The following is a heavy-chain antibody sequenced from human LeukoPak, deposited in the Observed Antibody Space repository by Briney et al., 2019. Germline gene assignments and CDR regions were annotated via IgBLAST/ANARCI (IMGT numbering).Heavy chain of an antibody. J-gene: IGHJ4*02. CDR3: ARVADNDYFDF. V-gene: IGHV3-49*04. D-gene: IGHD5-24*01. Sequence: PGGSLRLSCTPSGFTFGDYGMTWVRQAPGKGLEWLGFIRSKAYGGTTQHAASVKGRFTISGDDSKSIAYLQMNSLKTEDTAVYYCARVADNDYFDFWGQGTLVTVSS. CDR1: GFTFGDYG. CDR2: IRSKAYGGTT.